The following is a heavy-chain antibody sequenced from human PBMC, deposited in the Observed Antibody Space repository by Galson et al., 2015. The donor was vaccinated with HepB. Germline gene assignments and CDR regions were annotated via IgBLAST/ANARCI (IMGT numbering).Heavy chain of an antibody. Sequence: SLRLSCAVSGFTFSDHYIDWVRQAPGKGLEWVGRSRNKPRGYSTAYAASVKVRFTVSRDDSKNSVFLQMNSLRSEDTAVYYCARSEVTTVVTDFDSWGQGTLVTVSS. CDR3: ARSEVTTVVTDFDS. D-gene: IGHD4-23*01. CDR2: SRNKPRGYST. J-gene: IGHJ4*02. V-gene: IGHV3-72*01. CDR1: GFTFSDHY.